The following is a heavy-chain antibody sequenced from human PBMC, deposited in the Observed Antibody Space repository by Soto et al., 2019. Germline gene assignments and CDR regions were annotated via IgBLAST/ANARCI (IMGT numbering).Heavy chain of an antibody. Sequence: PSETLSLTCAVYGGSFSGYYWSWIRQPPGKGLEWIGEINHSGSTNYNPSLKSRVTISVDTSKNQLSLKLSSVTAADTAVYYCATPQAAAGITARRAFDIWGQGTMVT. CDR2: INHSGST. CDR1: GGSFSGYY. V-gene: IGHV4-34*01. D-gene: IGHD6-13*01. CDR3: ATPQAAAGITARRAFDI. J-gene: IGHJ3*02.